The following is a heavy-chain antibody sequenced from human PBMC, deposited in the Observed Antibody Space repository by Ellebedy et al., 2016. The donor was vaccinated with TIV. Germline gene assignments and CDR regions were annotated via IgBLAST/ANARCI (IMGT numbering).Heavy chain of an antibody. Sequence: PGGSLRLSCAASGFTFTSYGMHWVLQAPGEGLHWLAFIRYGGTDKYYADSVKGRFTISRDNSKNTLYLQMSSLRVEDTAMYYCAKGYDARGNWGQGTLVTVSS. D-gene: IGHD3-3*01. J-gene: IGHJ4*02. V-gene: IGHV3-30*02. CDR1: GFTFTSYG. CDR2: IRYGGTDK. CDR3: AKGYDARGN.